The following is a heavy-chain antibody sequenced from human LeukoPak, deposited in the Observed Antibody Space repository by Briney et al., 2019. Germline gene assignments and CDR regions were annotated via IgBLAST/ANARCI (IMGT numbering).Heavy chain of an antibody. Sequence: PGGSLRLSCAASGFTFSSYWMSWVRQAPGKGLEWVANIKQDGSVKYYVDSVKGRFTISGDNAKNSLYLQVDSLRAEDTAVYYCAREGYYYMDVWGKGTTVTVSS. CDR3: AREGYYYMDV. J-gene: IGHJ6*03. V-gene: IGHV3-7*01. CDR2: IKQDGSVK. CDR1: GFTFSSYW.